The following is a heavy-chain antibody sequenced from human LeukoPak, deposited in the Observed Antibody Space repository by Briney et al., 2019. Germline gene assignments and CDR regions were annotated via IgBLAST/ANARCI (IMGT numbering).Heavy chain of an antibody. CDR1: GFTFSSYA. D-gene: IGHD3-22*01. Sequence: GGSLRLSCAASGFTFSSYAMSWVRQAPGKGLEWVSAISGSGGSTYYADSVKGRFTISRDNSKNTLYLQMNSLRAEDTAVYYCAPTSGYYLGYFDYWGQGNLVTVSS. CDR2: ISGSGGST. CDR3: APTSGYYLGYFDY. J-gene: IGHJ4*02. V-gene: IGHV3-23*01.